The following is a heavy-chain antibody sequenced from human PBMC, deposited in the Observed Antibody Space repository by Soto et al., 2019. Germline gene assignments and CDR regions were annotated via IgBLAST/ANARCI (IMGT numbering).Heavy chain of an antibody. V-gene: IGHV4-61*01. CDR3: ARDLGDYYGMDV. D-gene: IGHD1-26*01. CDR2: IYYSGST. CDR1: GGSVSSGSYY. Sequence: QVQLQESGPGLVKPSETLSLTCTVSGGSVSSGSYYWSWIRQPPGKGLEWIGYIYYSGSTNYNPSLKSRVTISVDTSKNQFSLKLSSVTAADTAVYYCARDLGDYYGMDVWGQGTTVTVSS. J-gene: IGHJ6*02.